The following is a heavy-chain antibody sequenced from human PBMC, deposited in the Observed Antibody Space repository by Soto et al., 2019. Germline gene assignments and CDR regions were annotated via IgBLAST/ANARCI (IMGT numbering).Heavy chain of an antibody. V-gene: IGHV4-59*01. CDR2: IYYSGST. J-gene: IGHJ4*02. Sequence: WETLSLTCTVSGGSINDFYWSWIRQPPGKGLEWIGYIYYSGSTDYNPSLKGRVTISVDTSKNQFSLKLRSVTAADTAVYYCARVGGVAARTFDYWGQGTQVTVSS. D-gene: IGHD6-6*01. CDR3: ARVGGVAARTFDY. CDR1: GGSINDFY.